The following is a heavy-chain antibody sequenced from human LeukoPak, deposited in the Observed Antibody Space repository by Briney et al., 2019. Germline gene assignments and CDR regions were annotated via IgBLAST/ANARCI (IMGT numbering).Heavy chain of an antibody. CDR3: ARAGARGSSGGNAFDI. D-gene: IGHD2-15*01. Sequence: ASVKVSCKASGYTFTGYYMHWVRQAPGQGLEWMGWINPNSGGTNYAQKFQGRVTMTRDTSISTAYMELSRLRSDDTAVYYCARAGARGSSGGNAFDIWGQGTMVTVSS. CDR1: GYTFTGYY. CDR2: INPNSGGT. V-gene: IGHV1-2*02. J-gene: IGHJ3*02.